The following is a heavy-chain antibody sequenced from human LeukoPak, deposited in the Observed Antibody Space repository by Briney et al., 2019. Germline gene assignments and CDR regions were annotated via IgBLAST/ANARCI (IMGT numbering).Heavy chain of an antibody. Sequence: GRSLRLSCAASGFTFSSYGMHWVRQAPGKGLEGVAVISYDGSNKYYADSVKGRFTISRDNSKNTLYLQMNSLRAEDTAVYYCAKLYSSSSPFDYWGQGTLVTVSS. J-gene: IGHJ4*02. D-gene: IGHD6-13*01. CDR3: AKLYSSSSPFDY. CDR1: GFTFSSYG. V-gene: IGHV3-30*18. CDR2: ISYDGSNK.